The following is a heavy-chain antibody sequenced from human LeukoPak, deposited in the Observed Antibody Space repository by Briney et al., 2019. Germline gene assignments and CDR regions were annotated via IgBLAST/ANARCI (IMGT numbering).Heavy chain of an antibody. J-gene: IGHJ4*01. CDR3: GRQGYTASHYFLDF. Sequence: SETLSLTCDVSGGSIRSYYWGWVRQPAGKRLEWIGRIYTTGATNFNPSLKSRLTMSVDTSKNQFSLKLTSVTAADTAVYFCGRQGYTASHYFLDFWSQGTLVAVSS. D-gene: IGHD4-11*01. CDR1: GGSIRSYY. V-gene: IGHV4-4*07. CDR2: IYTTGAT.